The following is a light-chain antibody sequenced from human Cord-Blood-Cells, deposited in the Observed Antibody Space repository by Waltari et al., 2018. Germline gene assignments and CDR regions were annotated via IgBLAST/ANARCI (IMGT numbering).Light chain of an antibody. CDR2: DVS. J-gene: IGLJ1*01. Sequence: QSALTQPRSVSGSPGQSVTISCTGTSSDVGGSTFVSWYQQHPGQAPKLMIYDVSKRPSGVPDRFSGSKSGNTASLTISGLQAEDEADYYCCSYAGSYTYVFGTGTKVTVL. V-gene: IGLV2-11*01. CDR1: SSDVGGSTF. CDR3: CSYAGSYTYV.